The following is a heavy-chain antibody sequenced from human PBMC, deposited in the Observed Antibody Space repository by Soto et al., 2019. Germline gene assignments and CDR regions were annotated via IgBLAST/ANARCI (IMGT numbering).Heavy chain of an antibody. V-gene: IGHV1-58*02. D-gene: IGHD2-2*01. CDR2: IVVGSGNT. CDR1: GFTFSNSA. Sequence: GASVKVSCKASGFTFSNSAIQWMRQARGERLEWIGWIVVGSGNTNYAQKIQERVTIIRDMSTSTSYMELSSLTSEDTAVYYCVLCTTTSCYEKFDYWGQGTLVTVSS. CDR3: VLCTTTSCYEKFDY. J-gene: IGHJ4*02.